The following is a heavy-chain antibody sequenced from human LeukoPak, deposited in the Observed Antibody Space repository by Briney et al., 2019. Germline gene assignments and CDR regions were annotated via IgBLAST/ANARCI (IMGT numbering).Heavy chain of an antibody. CDR2: INAGNGNT. J-gene: IGHJ5*02. CDR3: ARGIHGYNLWFDP. CDR1: GYTFTSYA. Sequence: ASVKVSCKASGYTFTSYAMHWVRQAPGQRLEWMGWINAGNGNTNYAQKLQGRVTMTTDTSTSTAYMELRSLRSDDTAVYYCARGIHGYNLWFDPWGQGTLVTVSS. V-gene: IGHV1-3*01. D-gene: IGHD5-24*01.